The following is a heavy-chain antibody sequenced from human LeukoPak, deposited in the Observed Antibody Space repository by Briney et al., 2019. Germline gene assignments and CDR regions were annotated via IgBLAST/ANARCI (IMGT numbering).Heavy chain of an antibody. J-gene: IGHJ4*02. V-gene: IGHV3-23*01. D-gene: IGHD3-3*01. CDR2: ISGSGGST. Sequence: GGSLRLSCAASGFTFSNYGMSWVRQAPGKGLEWVSAISGSGGSTYYADSVKGRFTISRDNSKNTLYLQMNSLRAEDTAVYYCAKGGRTTIFGVVITHFDYWGQGTLVTVSS. CDR1: GFTFSNYG. CDR3: AKGGRTTIFGVVITHFDY.